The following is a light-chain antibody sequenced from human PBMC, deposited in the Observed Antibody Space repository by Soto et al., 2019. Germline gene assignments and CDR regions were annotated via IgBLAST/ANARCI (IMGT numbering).Light chain of an antibody. V-gene: IGLV1-51*01. Sequence: QSVLTQPPSASGTPGQKVFISCSGSSSNIGGTNYAYWYQQLPGAAPKLLIYDDDKRPSGIPDRFSGSKSGTSATLGITGFQTGDEADYYCGSWDSSLSAYVFATGTKVTVL. CDR1: SSNIGGTNY. CDR2: DDD. CDR3: GSWDSSLSAYV. J-gene: IGLJ1*01.